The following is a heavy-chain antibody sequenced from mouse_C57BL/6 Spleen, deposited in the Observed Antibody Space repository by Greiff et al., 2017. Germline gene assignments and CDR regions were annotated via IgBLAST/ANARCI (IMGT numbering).Heavy chain of an antibody. J-gene: IGHJ2*01. D-gene: IGHD1-1*01. CDR3: ASGLLRYDMDY. CDR1: GFTFSSST. V-gene: IGHV5-9*01. Sequence: EVKLEESGGGLVKPGGSLKLSCAASGFTFSSSTMSWVRQTPEQRLEWVATISGGGGNTYYPASVQGRFTISRDNAKNTLYLQMSSLRSEDTAFYYCASGLLRYDMDYWGQGTTLTVSS. CDR2: ISGGGGNT.